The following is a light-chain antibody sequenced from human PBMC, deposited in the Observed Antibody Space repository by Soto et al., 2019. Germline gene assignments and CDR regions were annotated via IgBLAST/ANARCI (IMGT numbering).Light chain of an antibody. Sequence: QSVLTQPASVSGSPGQSITISCTGTSSDVGGYNYVSWYQQHPGKAPKFMIYDVSNRPSGVSNRFCGSKSGNTASLTISGLQAEDEADYYCSSYTTSNTRQIVFGTGTKVTVL. CDR3: SSYTTSNTRQIV. CDR1: SSDVGGYNY. CDR2: DVS. J-gene: IGLJ1*01. V-gene: IGLV2-14*01.